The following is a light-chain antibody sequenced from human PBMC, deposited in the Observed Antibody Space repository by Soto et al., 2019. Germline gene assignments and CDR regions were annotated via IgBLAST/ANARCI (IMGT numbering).Light chain of an antibody. J-gene: IGKJ1*01. Sequence: DIHMTQSPSCLSASVGDTVTITCRASQNIDMYLNWYQQKPGKAPRVLMSGASNLQSGVPSRFSGSGSGTDFTLTISSLQSEDFASYFCQHTFNSPPWTFGQGTKVDIK. V-gene: IGKV1-39*01. CDR2: GAS. CDR3: QHTFNSPPWT. CDR1: QNIDMY.